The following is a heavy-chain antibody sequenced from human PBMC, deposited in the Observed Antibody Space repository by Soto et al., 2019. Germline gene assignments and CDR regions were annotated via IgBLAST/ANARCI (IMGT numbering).Heavy chain of an antibody. D-gene: IGHD6-19*01. CDR3: ARDGFHSYSSFPDY. V-gene: IGHV1-3*01. J-gene: IGHJ4*02. CDR2: INAGNGNT. Sequence: ASVKVSCKASGYTFTSYAMHWVRQAPGQRLEWMGWINAGNGNTKYSQKFQGRVTITRDTSASTAYMELSSLRSEDTAVYYCARDGFHSYSSFPDYWGQGTLVTVSS. CDR1: GYTFTSYA.